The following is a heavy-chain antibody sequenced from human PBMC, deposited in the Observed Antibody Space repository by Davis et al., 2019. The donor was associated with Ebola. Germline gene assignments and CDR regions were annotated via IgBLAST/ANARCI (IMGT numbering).Heavy chain of an antibody. CDR2: ISWNSGSI. J-gene: IGHJ6*02. D-gene: IGHD6-19*01. V-gene: IGHV3-9*01. Sequence: PGGSLRLSCAASGFTFADYAMHWVRQAPGKGLEWVSGISWNSGSIGYADSVKGRFTISRDNAKNSLYLQMNSLRAEDTALYYCAKAAAVAGYYYYYGMDVWGQGTTVTVSS. CDR3: AKAAAVAGYYYYYGMDV. CDR1: GFTFADYA.